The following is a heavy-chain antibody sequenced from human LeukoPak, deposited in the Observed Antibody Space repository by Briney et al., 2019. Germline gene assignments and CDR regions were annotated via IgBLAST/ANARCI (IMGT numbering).Heavy chain of an antibody. D-gene: IGHD3-10*01. CDR3: ARQARQWFGELLSLPGWFDP. V-gene: IGHV4-34*01. Sequence: SETLSLTCAISDEPFSGYYWGWIRQPPGKGLELIGEINRNGNTDYNPSLKSRVSMSIDTSKNQFSLKLSSVTAADTAVYYCARQARQWFGELLSLPGWFDPWGQGTLVTVSS. CDR1: DEPFSGYY. J-gene: IGHJ5*02. CDR2: INRNGNT.